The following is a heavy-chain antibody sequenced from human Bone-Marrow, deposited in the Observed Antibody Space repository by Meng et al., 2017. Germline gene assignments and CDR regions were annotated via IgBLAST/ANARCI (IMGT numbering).Heavy chain of an antibody. Sequence: VHLLESGGGVVQPGRSLRLSCAASGFTLRSYAMHWGRQAPGKGLEWVAVIWYDGSNKYYADSVKGRFTISRDNSKNTLYLQMNSLRAEDTAVYYCARDDWGPIGYWGQGTLVTVSS. V-gene: IGHV3-33*01. CDR1: GFTLRSYA. CDR3: ARDDWGPIGY. J-gene: IGHJ4*02. D-gene: IGHD7-27*01. CDR2: IWYDGSNK.